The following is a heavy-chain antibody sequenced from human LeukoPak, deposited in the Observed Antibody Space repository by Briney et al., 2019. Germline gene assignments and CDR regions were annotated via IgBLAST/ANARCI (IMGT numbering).Heavy chain of an antibody. V-gene: IGHV1-69*04. CDR2: IIPILGIA. CDR3: ARDPNYYDSSGYYDY. Sequence: SVKVSCKASGGTFSSYAISWVRQAPGQGLEWMGRIIPILGIANYAQKFQGRVTITADKSTSTAYMELSSLRSEDTAVYYCARDPNYYDSSGYYDYWGQGALVTVSS. CDR1: GGTFSSYA. D-gene: IGHD3-22*01. J-gene: IGHJ4*02.